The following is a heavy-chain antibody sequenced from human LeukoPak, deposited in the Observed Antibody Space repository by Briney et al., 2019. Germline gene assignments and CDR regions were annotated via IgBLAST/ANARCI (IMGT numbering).Heavy chain of an antibody. CDR1: GFTFSSYA. J-gene: IGHJ4*02. D-gene: IGHD2-15*01. CDR3: AKARRVVDHFDY. V-gene: IGHV3-23*01. CDR2: ISGSGGST. Sequence: GGSLRLSCAASGFTFSSYAMSWVREAPGKGLEWVSAISGSGGSTYYADSVKGRFTISRDNSKNTLYLQMNSLRAEDTAVYYCAKARRVVDHFDYWGQGTLVTVSS.